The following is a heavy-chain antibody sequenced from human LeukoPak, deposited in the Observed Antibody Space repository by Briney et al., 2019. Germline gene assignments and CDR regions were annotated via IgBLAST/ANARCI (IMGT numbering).Heavy chain of an antibody. CDR2: IRYDGSNK. Sequence: GGSLRLSCAASGFTFSSYGMHWVRQAPGKGLEWVAFIRYDGSNKYYADSVKGRFTISRDNSKNTLYLQMNSLRAEDTAVYYCAKDALMGALKCDPWGQGTLVTVSS. V-gene: IGHV3-30*02. J-gene: IGHJ5*02. CDR1: GFTFSSYG. CDR3: AKDALMGALKCDP. D-gene: IGHD1-26*01.